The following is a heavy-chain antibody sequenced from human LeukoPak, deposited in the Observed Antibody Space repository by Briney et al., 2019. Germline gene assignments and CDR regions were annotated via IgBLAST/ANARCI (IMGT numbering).Heavy chain of an antibody. D-gene: IGHD1-26*01. V-gene: IGHV4-4*07. CDR2: IYSSGIT. CDR1: GVSVSNYY. CDR3: ARSTSGLYFWADT. Sequence: SETLSLTCTVSGVSVSNYYWAWVRQPAGKGPEWIGRIYSSGITNYNPSLRSRVSVSLDTSKNQFSLKLNSVTAADTAVYYCARSTSGLYFWADTWSQGSRVTVSS. J-gene: IGHJ4*02.